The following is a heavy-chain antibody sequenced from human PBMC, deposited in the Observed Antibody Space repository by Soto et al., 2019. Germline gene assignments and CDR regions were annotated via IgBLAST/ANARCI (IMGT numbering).Heavy chain of an antibody. CDR2: ISSKGGTT. V-gene: IGHV3-64D*06. Sequence: DVQLVESGGGLVQPGGSLRLSCSASGFTFSTYAMHWVRQAPGKGLEYVSAISSKGGTTYYADSVKGRFTISRDNSKNTLYLQMSSLRPEDTAVYYCVKDQTLYTYGFDTAWSCLFDYWGQGTLVSVSS. CDR1: GFTFSTYA. CDR3: VKDQTLYTYGFDTAWSCLFDY. J-gene: IGHJ4*02. D-gene: IGHD5-18*01.